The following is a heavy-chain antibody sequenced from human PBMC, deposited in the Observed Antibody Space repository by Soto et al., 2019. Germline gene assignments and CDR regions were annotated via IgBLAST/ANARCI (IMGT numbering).Heavy chain of an antibody. V-gene: IGHV3-23*01. J-gene: IGHJ4*02. D-gene: IGHD3-3*01. CDR1: GFTFINYA. Sequence: GGSLRVSCTTSGFTFINYAMSWVRQAPGKGPEWVSVITGSGVSTRYAESVKGRFTISRDNSKDTVYLQMNNLRADDTAIYYCAKCPSIGVVIRPHFDNCGQGIRVTVSS. CDR3: AKCPSIGVVIRPHFDN. CDR2: ITGSGVST.